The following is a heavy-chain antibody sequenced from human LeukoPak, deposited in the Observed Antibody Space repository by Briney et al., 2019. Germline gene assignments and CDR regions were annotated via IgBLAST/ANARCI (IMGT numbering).Heavy chain of an antibody. Sequence: PGGSLRLSCAASGFTFSSYSMNWVRQAPGKGLEWVANIKQAGSEKYYVDSVKGRFTISRDNAKNSLYLHMNSLRAEDTAVYYCARAKEDTSGCLDYWGQGTLVTVSS. D-gene: IGHD6-19*01. V-gene: IGHV3-7*01. CDR3: ARAKEDTSGCLDY. CDR2: IKQAGSEK. CDR1: GFTFSSYS. J-gene: IGHJ4*02.